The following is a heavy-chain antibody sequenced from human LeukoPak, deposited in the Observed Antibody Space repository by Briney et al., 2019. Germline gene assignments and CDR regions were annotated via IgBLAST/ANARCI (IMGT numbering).Heavy chain of an antibody. J-gene: IGHJ5*02. CDR2: IYSGGST. CDR3: ARKKGGYYDSSGCFDP. V-gene: IGHV3-66*01. D-gene: IGHD3-22*01. CDR1: GFTVSSNY. Sequence: GGSLRLSCAASGFTVSSNYMSWVRQAPGKGLEWVSVIYSGGSTYYADSVKGRFTISRDDSKNTLYLQMNSLRAEDTAVYYCARKKGGYYDSSGCFDPWGQGTLVTVSS.